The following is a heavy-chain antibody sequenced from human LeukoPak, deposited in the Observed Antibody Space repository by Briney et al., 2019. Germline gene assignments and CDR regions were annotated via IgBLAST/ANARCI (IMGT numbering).Heavy chain of an antibody. D-gene: IGHD3-22*01. CDR3: AKAGYYDSSGYYAQPDY. Sequence: GGSLRLSCAASGFTFDDYTMHWVRQAPGKGLEWVSLISWDGGSTYYADSVKGRFTISRDNSKNSLYLQMNSLRTEDTALYYCAKAGYYDSSGYYAQPDYWGQGTLVTVSS. J-gene: IGHJ4*02. CDR2: ISWDGGST. CDR1: GFTFDDYT. V-gene: IGHV3-43*01.